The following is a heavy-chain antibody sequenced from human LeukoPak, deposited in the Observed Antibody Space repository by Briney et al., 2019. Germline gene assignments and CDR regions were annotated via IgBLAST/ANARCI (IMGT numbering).Heavy chain of an antibody. CDR1: GYTFTGYY. CDR3: ARAGSALGHYGGFLRH. CDR2: ISAYNGNT. V-gene: IGHV1-18*04. Sequence: ASVKVSCKASGYTFTGYYMHWVRQAPGQGLEWMGWISAYNGNTNYAQKLQDRVTMTTDTSTSTAYMELRSLRSDDTAVYYCARAGSALGHYGGFLRHWGQGTLVSVSS. D-gene: IGHD4-23*01. J-gene: IGHJ1*01.